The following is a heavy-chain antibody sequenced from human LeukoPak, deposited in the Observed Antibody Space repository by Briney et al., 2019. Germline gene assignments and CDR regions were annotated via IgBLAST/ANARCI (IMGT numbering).Heavy chain of an antibody. V-gene: IGHV3-9*01. CDR3: AKALGSGSYGSPDAFDI. D-gene: IGHD3-10*01. CDR1: GFTFDDYA. J-gene: IGHJ3*02. Sequence: GRSLRLSCAASGFTFDDYAMHWVRQAPGKGLEWVSGTSWNSGSIGYADSVKGRFTISRDNAKNSLYLQMNSLRAEDTALYYCAKALGSGSYGSPDAFDIWGQGTMVTVSS. CDR2: TSWNSGSI.